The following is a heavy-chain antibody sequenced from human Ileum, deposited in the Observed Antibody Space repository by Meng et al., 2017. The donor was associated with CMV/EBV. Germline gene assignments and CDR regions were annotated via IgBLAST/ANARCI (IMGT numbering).Heavy chain of an antibody. CDR2: INHSGAT. CDR3: ARAPSSGWYLSY. Sequence: SETLSLTCAVYRGSFSGYYWSWIRQAPGKGLEWVGEINHSGATNYNPSLKSRVTISVNTSKNQFSLKLSSVTAADTAVYYCARAPSSGWYLSYWGQGTLVNGYS. D-gene: IGHD6-19*01. J-gene: IGHJ4*02. CDR1: RGSFSGYY. V-gene: IGHV4-34*01.